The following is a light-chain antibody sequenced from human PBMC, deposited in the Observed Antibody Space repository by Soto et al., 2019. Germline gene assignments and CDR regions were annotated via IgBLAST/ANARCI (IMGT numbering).Light chain of an antibody. J-gene: IGKJ4*01. V-gene: IGKV3-15*01. Sequence: EIVVTQSPATLSVSPGERATLSCRASQSVSSNLAWYQQKPGQAPRLLIYGASTRATGLPARFSGSGSGTEFTLTISSLQSEDFAVYSCQQYDNWPITFGGGTKVEIK. CDR1: QSVSSN. CDR2: GAS. CDR3: QQYDNWPIT.